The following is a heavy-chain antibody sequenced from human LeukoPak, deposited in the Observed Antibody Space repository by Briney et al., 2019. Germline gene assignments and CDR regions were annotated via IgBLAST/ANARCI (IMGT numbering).Heavy chain of an antibody. CDR3: AKIAAAGTKKSYYFDY. J-gene: IGHJ4*02. D-gene: IGHD6-13*01. V-gene: IGHV3-30*18. CDR1: GFTFSSYG. Sequence: GRSLRLSCAASGFTFSSYGMHWVRQAPGKGLEWVAVISYDGSNKYYADSVKGRFTISRDNSKNTLYLQMNSLRAEDTAVYYCAKIAAAGTKKSYYFDYWGQGTLVTVSS. CDR2: ISYDGSNK.